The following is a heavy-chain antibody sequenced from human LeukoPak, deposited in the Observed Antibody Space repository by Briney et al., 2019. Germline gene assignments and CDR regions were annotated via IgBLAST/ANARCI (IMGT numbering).Heavy chain of an antibody. V-gene: IGHV3-74*01. J-gene: IGHJ4*02. D-gene: IGHD3-22*01. CDR3: ARGNYYDSSGPGGY. CDR1: GFTFRTYS. CDR2: INSDGSST. Sequence: GGSLRLSCAASGFTFRTYSMNWVRQAPGKGLVWVSRINSDGSSTSYVDSVAGRFTISRDNARNTLYLQMNSLRAEDTAVYHCARGNYYDSSGPGGYWGQGTLVIVSS.